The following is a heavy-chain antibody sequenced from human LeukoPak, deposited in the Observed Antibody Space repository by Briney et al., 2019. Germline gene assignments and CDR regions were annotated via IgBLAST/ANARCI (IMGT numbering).Heavy chain of an antibody. D-gene: IGHD3-22*01. Sequence: GGSLRLSSAASGFTFSRYWMSWVRQAPGKGLEWVANIKQDGSEKYYVDSVKGRFTISRDNAKNSLYLQMNSLRGDDTAVYYCARQTMILVVERKLVFDPWGQGTLVTVSS. CDR3: ARQTMILVVERKLVFDP. CDR1: GFTFSRYW. CDR2: IKQDGSEK. V-gene: IGHV3-7*01. J-gene: IGHJ5*02.